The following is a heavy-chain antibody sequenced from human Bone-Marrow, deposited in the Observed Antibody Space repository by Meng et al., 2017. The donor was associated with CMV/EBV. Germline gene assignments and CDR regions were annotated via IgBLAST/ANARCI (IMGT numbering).Heavy chain of an antibody. CDR2: ISSDGSST. D-gene: IGHD3-22*01. Sequence: GGSLRLSCVASGFTFSTYEMNWVRQAPGKGLVWVSRISSDGSSTSYADSVKGRFTISRDNARNTLYLQMNSLRAEDTAVYYCAREYRLNYDSCGFDFWGQGTLVTVSS. V-gene: IGHV3-74*01. CDR3: AREYRLNYDSCGFDF. J-gene: IGHJ4*02. CDR1: GFTFSTYE.